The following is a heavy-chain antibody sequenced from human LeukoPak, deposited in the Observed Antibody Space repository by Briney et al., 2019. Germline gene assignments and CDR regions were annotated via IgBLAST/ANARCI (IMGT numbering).Heavy chain of an antibody. CDR1: GGTFSSYA. D-gene: IGHD6-6*01. J-gene: IGHJ5*02. V-gene: IGHV1-69*05. CDR3: ARSSTSHKGWFDP. CDR2: IIPIFGTA. Sequence: SVKVSCKASGGTFSSYAISWVRQAPGQGLEWMGGIIPIFGTANYAQKFQGRVTITTDESTSTAYMELSSLRSEDTAVYYCARSSTSHKGWFDPWGQGTLVTVSS.